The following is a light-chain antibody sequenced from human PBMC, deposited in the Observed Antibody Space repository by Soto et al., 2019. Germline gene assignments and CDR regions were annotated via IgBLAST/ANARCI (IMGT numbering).Light chain of an antibody. CDR1: SSDVGGYNY. V-gene: IGLV2-11*01. J-gene: IGLJ3*02. CDR3: CSYAGTSLWV. CDR2: DVS. Sequence: QSALTQPRSVSGSPGQSVTISCTGTSSDVGGYNYVSWYQLHPGKAPKLVIYDVSKRPSGVPDRFSGSKSGNTASLTISGLQAEDEADYYCCSYAGTSLWVFGGGTKLTVL.